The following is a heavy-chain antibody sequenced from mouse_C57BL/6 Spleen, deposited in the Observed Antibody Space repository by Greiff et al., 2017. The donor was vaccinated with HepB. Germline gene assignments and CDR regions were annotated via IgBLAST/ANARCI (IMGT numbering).Heavy chain of an antibody. CDR1: GYTFTSYW. Sequence: QVQLQQPGAELVMPGASVKLSCKASGYTFTSYWMHWVKQRPGQDLEWIGEIDPSDSYTNYNQKFKGKSTLTVDKSSSTAYMQLSSLTSEDSAVYYCARDTQLRLRYYAMDYWGQGTSVTVSS. V-gene: IGHV1-69*01. D-gene: IGHD3-2*02. CDR2: IDPSDSYT. J-gene: IGHJ4*01. CDR3: ARDTQLRLRYYAMDY.